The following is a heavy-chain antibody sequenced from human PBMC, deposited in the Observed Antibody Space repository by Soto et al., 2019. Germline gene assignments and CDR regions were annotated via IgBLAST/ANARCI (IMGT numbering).Heavy chain of an antibody. Sequence: GESLKISCKASGYIFNNHWIGWVRQMPGKGLEWMGIIYPGDSDTRYSPSFQGQVTISADKSISTAYLQWSSLKASDTAMYYCARQRYDFWSGYRYYYYYGMDVWGQGTTVTVSS. J-gene: IGHJ6*02. V-gene: IGHV5-51*01. CDR2: IYPGDSDT. CDR1: GYIFNNHW. CDR3: ARQRYDFWSGYRYYYYYGMDV. D-gene: IGHD3-3*01.